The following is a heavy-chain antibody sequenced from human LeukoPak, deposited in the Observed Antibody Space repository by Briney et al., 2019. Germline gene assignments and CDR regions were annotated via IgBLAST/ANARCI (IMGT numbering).Heavy chain of an antibody. CDR3: ANLGQYSSSWYYEFDY. V-gene: IGHV3-23*01. Sequence: GGSLRLSCAASGFTVSSNYMSWVRQAPGKGLEWVSAISDSGGSTYYADSVKGRFTISRDNSKNTLYLQMNSLRAEDTAVYYCANLGQYSSSWYYEFDYWGQGTLVTVSS. CDR1: GFTVSSNY. CDR2: ISDSGGST. D-gene: IGHD6-13*01. J-gene: IGHJ4*02.